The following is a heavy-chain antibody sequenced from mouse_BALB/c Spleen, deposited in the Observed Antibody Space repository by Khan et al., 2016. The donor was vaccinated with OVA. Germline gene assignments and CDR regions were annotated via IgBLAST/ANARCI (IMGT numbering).Heavy chain of an antibody. Sequence: VQLQQSGTVLARPGTSVRMSCKASGYIFTDYLMHWVKRRPGQGLEWIGSIYPGNNETNYNQKFKDKAKLTSVPSASTAYMDFTSLTNEDSAVFYWTRAGYGAFAFWGQGTLVTVSA. CDR3: TRAGYGAFAF. V-gene: IGHV1-5*01. CDR2: IYPGNNET. J-gene: IGHJ3*01. CDR1: GYIFTDYL. D-gene: IGHD1-1*01.